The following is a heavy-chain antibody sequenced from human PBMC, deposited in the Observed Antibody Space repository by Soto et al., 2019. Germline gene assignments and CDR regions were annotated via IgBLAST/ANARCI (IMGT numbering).Heavy chain of an antibody. D-gene: IGHD6-13*01. V-gene: IGHV4-34*01. J-gene: IGHJ6*02. Sequence: SETLSLTCAVYGGSFSGYYWSWIRQPPGKGLEWIGEINHSGSTNYNPSLKSRVTISVDTSKNQFSLKLSSVTAADTAVYYCARVGASAAAGTEGYGMDVWGQGTTVTVSS. CDR1: GGSFSGYY. CDR2: INHSGST. CDR3: ARVGASAAAGTEGYGMDV.